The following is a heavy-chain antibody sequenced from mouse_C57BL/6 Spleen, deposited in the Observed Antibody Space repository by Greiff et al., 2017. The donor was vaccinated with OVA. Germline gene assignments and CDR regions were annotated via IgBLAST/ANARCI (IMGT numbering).Heavy chain of an antibody. CDR2: IYPGDGDT. CDR1: GYAFSSYW. Sequence: VQLQQSGAELVKPGASVKISCKASGYAFSSYWMNWVKQRPGKGLEWIGQIYPGDGDTNYNGKFKGKATLTADKSSSTAYMQLSSLTSEDSAVYCCARSHGKKGGYYAMDYWGQGTSVTVSS. CDR3: ARSHGKKGGYYAMDY. J-gene: IGHJ4*01. V-gene: IGHV1-80*01. D-gene: IGHD2-1*01.